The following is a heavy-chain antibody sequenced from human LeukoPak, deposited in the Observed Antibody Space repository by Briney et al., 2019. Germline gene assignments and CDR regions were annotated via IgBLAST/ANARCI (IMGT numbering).Heavy chain of an antibody. J-gene: IGHJ4*02. V-gene: IGHV1-18*01. CDR2: ISAYNGNT. CDR3: ARERQQPYCFDY. CDR1: GYTFTSYG. D-gene: IGHD6-13*01. Sequence: ASVKVSCKASGYTFTSYGISWVRQAPGQGLEWMGWISAYNGNTNYAQKLQGRVTMTTDTSTSTAYMELSSLRSEDTAVYYCARERQQPYCFDYWGQGTLVTVSS.